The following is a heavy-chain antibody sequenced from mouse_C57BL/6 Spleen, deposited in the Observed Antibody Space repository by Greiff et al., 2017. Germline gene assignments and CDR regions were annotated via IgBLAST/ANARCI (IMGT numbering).Heavy chain of an antibody. CDR2: ILPGSGST. CDR1: GYTFTGYW. V-gene: IGHV1-9*01. Sequence: QVQLKQSGAELMKPGASVKLSCTATGYTFTGYWIEWVKQRPGHGLEWIGEILPGSGSTNYNEQFKGKATFTADTSSNTAYMQLSSLTTEDSAIYYCAAGLRSHYFDYWGQGTTLTVSS. CDR3: AAGLRSHYFDY. J-gene: IGHJ2*01. D-gene: IGHD1-1*01.